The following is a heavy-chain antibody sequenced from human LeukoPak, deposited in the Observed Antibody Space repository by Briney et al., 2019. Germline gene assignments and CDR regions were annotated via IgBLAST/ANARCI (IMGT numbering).Heavy chain of an antibody. CDR2: LYYSGST. Sequence: TSETLSHTSTVSGGSISSNYWSWIRKAPGMELEWIGYLYYSGSTNYNPSLKSRVTISVDTSKNQLSLKLSSVTAADTAVYYCAVLGNYALNYWGQGTLVTVSS. CDR1: GGSISSNY. J-gene: IGHJ4*02. CDR3: AVLGNYALNY. D-gene: IGHD1-7*01. V-gene: IGHV4-59*13.